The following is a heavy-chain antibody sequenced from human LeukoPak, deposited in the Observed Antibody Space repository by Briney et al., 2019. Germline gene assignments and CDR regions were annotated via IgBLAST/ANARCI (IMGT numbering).Heavy chain of an antibody. CDR3: ARGTRGTLGYCSGGSCYSFFY. J-gene: IGHJ4*02. D-gene: IGHD2-15*01. V-gene: IGHV1-8*01. CDR2: MNPNSGNT. Sequence: ASVKVSCKASGYTFTCYDIKWVRQATGQGLEWMGWMNPNSGNTGYAQKFQARVTMTRNTSISTAYMELSSLRSEDTAVYYCARGTRGTLGYCSGGSCYSFFYWGQGTLVTVSS. CDR1: GYTFTCYD.